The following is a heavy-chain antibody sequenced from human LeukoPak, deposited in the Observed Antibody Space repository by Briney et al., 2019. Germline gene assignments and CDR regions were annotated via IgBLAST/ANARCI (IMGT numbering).Heavy chain of an antibody. CDR2: INPSGGST. D-gene: IGHD3-9*01. J-gene: IGHJ4*02. CDR1: GYTFTSYY. Sequence: ASVKVSCKASGYTFTSYYMHWVRQAPGQGLEWMGIINPSGGSTSYAQKFQGRVTMTRDTSTSTVYVELSSLRSEDTAVYYCARDPGERYFDWLLDDYWGQGTLVTVSS. V-gene: IGHV1-46*01. CDR3: ARDPGERYFDWLLDDY.